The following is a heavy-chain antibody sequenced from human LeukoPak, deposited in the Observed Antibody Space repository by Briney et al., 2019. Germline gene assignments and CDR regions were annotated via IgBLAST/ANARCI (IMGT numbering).Heavy chain of an antibody. D-gene: IGHD2-15*01. J-gene: IGHJ4*02. V-gene: IGHV3-23*01. CDR2: ISGSGDST. CDR1: GFTLRSYV. Sequence: PGGSLRLSCVASGFTLRSYVMNWVRQTPGKGLEWVSSISGSGDSTFYADSVKGRFTISRDNSKNTLYLQMNSLRAEDTAVYYCAKENHVVVVDYWGQGTLVTVSS. CDR3: AKENHVVVVDY.